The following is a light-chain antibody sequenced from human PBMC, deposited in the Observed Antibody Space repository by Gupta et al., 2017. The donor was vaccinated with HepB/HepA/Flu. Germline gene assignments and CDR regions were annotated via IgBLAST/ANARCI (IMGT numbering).Light chain of an antibody. CDR1: QSISNW. J-gene: IGKJ2*04. Sequence: DTQMTQSPSTLSASVGVRVTITCRASQSISNWLAWYQQKPGKAPKLMIYKASILESGVPSRFSGSGSGTEFTLSISRLQPDDFATYYCQQYGDYRSFGQGTKLEIK. CDR3: QQYGDYRS. CDR2: KAS. V-gene: IGKV1-5*03.